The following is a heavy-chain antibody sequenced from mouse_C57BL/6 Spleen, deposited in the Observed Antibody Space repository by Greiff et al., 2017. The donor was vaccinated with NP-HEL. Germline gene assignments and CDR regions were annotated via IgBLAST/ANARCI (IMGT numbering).Heavy chain of an antibody. D-gene: IGHD1-1*01. Sequence: EVKLVESGEGLVKPGGSLKLSCAASGFTFSSYAMSWVRQTPEKRLEWVAYISSGGDYIYYADTVKGRFTISRDNARNTLYLQMSSLKSEDTAMYYCTREDYYGSLYFDYWGQGTTLTVSS. CDR3: TREDYYGSLYFDY. V-gene: IGHV5-9-1*02. J-gene: IGHJ2*01. CDR1: GFTFSSYA. CDR2: ISSGGDYI.